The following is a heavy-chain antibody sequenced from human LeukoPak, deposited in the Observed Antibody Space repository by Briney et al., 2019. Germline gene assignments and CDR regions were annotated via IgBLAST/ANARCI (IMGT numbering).Heavy chain of an antibody. CDR1: GFTFSSCA. D-gene: IGHD5-18*01. CDR2: ISSSGGNT. Sequence: GGSLRLSCAATGFTFSSCAMSWVRQAPGKGLEWVSSISSSGGNTYYADSVKGRFTISRDNSKNTLYLQMNSLRAEDTSVYYCARDVGYRSWFDPWGQGTLVIVSS. CDR3: ARDVGYRSWFDP. V-gene: IGHV3-23*01. J-gene: IGHJ5*02.